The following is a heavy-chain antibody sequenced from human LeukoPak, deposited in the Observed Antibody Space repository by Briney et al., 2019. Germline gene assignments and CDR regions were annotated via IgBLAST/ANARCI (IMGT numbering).Heavy chain of an antibody. CDR2: ISSDGSNK. J-gene: IGHJ4*02. CDR3: AKVTYGSGTYGAFDY. V-gene: IGHV3-30*18. Sequence: GRSLRLSCAASGFTFSSYGIHWVRQAPGKGLEWVAVISSDGSNKYYADSVKGRFTISRDNSKNTLYLQMNSLRAEDTAAYYCAKVTYGSGTYGAFDYWGQGTLVTVSS. D-gene: IGHD3-10*01. CDR1: GFTFSSYG.